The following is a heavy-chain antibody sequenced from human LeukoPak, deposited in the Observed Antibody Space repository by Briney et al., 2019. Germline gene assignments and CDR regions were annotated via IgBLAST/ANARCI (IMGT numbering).Heavy chain of an antibody. CDR3: AGEPIDFDILYYFDY. V-gene: IGHV4-38-2*02. CDR2: IYHSGST. CDR1: GYSISSGYY. Sequence: SETLSLTCTVSGYSISSGYYWGWIRQPPGKGLEWIGSIYHSGSTYYNPSLKSRVTISVDTSKNQFSLKLSSVTAADTAVYYCAGEPIDFDILYYFDYWGQGTLVTVSS. J-gene: IGHJ4*02. D-gene: IGHD3-22*01.